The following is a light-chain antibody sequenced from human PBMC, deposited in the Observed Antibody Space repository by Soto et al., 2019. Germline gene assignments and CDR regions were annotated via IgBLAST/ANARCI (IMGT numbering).Light chain of an antibody. CDR3: QQRSNWPPT. CDR1: QSVSSY. CDR2: DAS. V-gene: IGKV3-11*01. J-gene: IGKJ5*01. Sequence: EIVLTQSPATLSLSPGERVTLSCRARQSVSSYLAWYQQKPGQAPRLLIYDASNRATGIPARFSGSGSGTDFTLTISSLEPEDFAVYYCQQRSNWPPTFGQGTRLEIK.